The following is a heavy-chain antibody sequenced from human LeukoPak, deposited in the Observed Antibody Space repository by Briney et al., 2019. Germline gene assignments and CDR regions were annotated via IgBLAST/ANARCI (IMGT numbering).Heavy chain of an antibody. V-gene: IGHV3-9*01. CDR2: ISWNSGSI. CDR3: AKDPRYGGLDY. CDR1: GFTFDDYA. J-gene: IGHJ4*02. D-gene: IGHD4-23*01. Sequence: GTSLRLSCAASGFTFDDYAMHWVRQAPGKGLEWVSGISWNSGSIGYADSVKGRFTISRDNAKNSLYLQMNSLRAEDTALYYCAKDPRYGGLDYWGQGTLVTVSS.